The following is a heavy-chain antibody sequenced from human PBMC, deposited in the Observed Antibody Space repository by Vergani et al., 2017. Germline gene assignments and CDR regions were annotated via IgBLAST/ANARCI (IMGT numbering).Heavy chain of an antibody. V-gene: IGHV4-38-2*02. CDR3: ARRPTWELGAFDI. CDR2: IYPSGNT. J-gene: IGHJ3*02. Sequence: QVQLQESGPGLLKPSETLSLTCTVSGYSISSGYYWGWIRQPPGKGLEWIATIYPSGNTYYNPSLNSRLTMSVDTSKNQFSLKLNSMTAADTAVYYCARRPTWELGAFDIWGQGTLVTVSS. D-gene: IGHD1-26*01. CDR1: GYSISSGYY.